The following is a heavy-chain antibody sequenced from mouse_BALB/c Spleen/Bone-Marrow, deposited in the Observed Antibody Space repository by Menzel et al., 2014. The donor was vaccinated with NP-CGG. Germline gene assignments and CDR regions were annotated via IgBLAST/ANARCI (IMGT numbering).Heavy chain of an antibody. Sequence: VQLQQSGAELVKPGASVKLSCKASGYTFTRYYIYWVKQRPGQGLEWIGGINPTTGGTHPNERFKTKATLTVDKSSSTAYMQLSSLTSEDSAVYYCSLLGDYWGQGTTLTVSS. CDR3: SLLGDY. CDR2: INPTTGGT. CDR1: GYTFTRYY. J-gene: IGHJ2*01. V-gene: IGHV1S81*02. D-gene: IGHD3-3*01.